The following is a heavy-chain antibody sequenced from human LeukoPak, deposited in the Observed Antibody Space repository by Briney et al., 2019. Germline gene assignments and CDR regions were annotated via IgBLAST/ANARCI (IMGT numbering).Heavy chain of an antibody. D-gene: IGHD4-17*01. Sequence: GESLRISCKGSGYTFTNFWIGWVRQMPGKGLEWMGLSNPDDSDTRYSPSFQGQITFSADKSITTAYLQWSSLKASDTAMYYCARYDASGEGYFDYWGQGTLVTVSS. V-gene: IGHV5-51*01. CDR2: SNPDDSDT. J-gene: IGHJ4*02. CDR1: GYTFTNFW. CDR3: ARYDASGEGYFDY.